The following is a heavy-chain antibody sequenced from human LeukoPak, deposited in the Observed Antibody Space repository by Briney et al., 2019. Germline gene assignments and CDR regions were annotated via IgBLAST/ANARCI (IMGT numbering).Heavy chain of an antibody. CDR1: GFTVSSNY. J-gene: IGHJ3*02. CDR3: ARDVGFIVGATPGAFDI. CDR2: IYSGGNT. V-gene: IGHV3-66*01. Sequence: QPGGSLRPSCAASGFTVSSNYMTWARQAPGKGLEWVSVIYSGGNTYYADSVKGRFTISRDNTKNTLYLQMNSLRADDTAVYYCARDVGFIVGATPGAFDIWGQGTMVTVSS. D-gene: IGHD1-26*01.